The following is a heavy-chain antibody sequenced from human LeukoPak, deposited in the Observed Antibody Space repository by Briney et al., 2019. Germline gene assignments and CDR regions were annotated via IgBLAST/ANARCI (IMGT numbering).Heavy chain of an antibody. J-gene: IGHJ4*02. CDR1: GGSISSGSYC. Sequence: SQTLSLTCTVSGGSISSGSYCWSWIRQPAWKGLEWIGGIYTSGSTNYDPSLNSRVTISVHPSRNQSSLKLSSVTAADTAVYYCARAYSSGYYPPENFFNSWGQGTLVTVSS. V-gene: IGHV4-61*02. D-gene: IGHD3-22*01. CDR3: ARAYSSGYYPPENFFNS. CDR2: IYTSGST.